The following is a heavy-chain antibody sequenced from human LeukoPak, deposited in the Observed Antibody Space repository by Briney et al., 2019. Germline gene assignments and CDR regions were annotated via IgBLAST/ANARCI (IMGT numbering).Heavy chain of an antibody. D-gene: IGHD5-18*01. J-gene: IGHJ4*02. CDR3: ARDRQSAIQLWSAFDY. V-gene: IGHV3-48*03. CDR2: ISSSGSTI. Sequence: GGSLRLSCAASGFTFSSYEMNWVRQAPGKGLEWVSYISSSGSTIYYADSVKGRFTISRDNAKNSLYLQMNSLRAEDTAVYYCARDRQSAIQLWSAFDYWGQGTLVTVSS. CDR1: GFTFSSYE.